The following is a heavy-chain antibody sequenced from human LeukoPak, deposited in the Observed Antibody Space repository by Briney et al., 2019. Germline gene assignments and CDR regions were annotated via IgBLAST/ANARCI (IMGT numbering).Heavy chain of an antibody. V-gene: IGHV3-11*01. Sequence: GGSLRLSCAASGFTFSDYYMSWIRQAPGKGLEWVSYISSSGSTIYYADSVKGRFTISRDNAKNSLYLQMNSLRAEDTAVYYCASPRRYQLPELYYFDYWGQGTLVTVSS. J-gene: IGHJ4*02. D-gene: IGHD2-2*01. CDR2: ISSSGSTI. CDR3: ASPRRYQLPELYYFDY. CDR1: GFTFSDYY.